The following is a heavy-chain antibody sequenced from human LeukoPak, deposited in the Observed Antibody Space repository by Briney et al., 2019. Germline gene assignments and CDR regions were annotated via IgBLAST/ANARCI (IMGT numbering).Heavy chain of an antibody. J-gene: IGHJ4*02. CDR2: VSGSGVST. Sequence: GGSLRLSCAASGFTFSSYAMHLVRQAPGKGLEWVSAVSGSGVSTYYADSVKGRFTISRDNSKNTLYLQMNSMRAEDTAVYYCARGIYRSGWYYFDYWGQGTLVTVSS. CDR3: ARGIYRSGWYYFDY. D-gene: IGHD6-19*01. V-gene: IGHV3-23*01. CDR1: GFTFSSYA.